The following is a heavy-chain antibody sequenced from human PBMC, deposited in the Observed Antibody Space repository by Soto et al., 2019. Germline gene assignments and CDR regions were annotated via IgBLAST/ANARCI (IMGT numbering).Heavy chain of an antibody. Sequence: QVQLVQSGDEVKKPGSSVTVSCKASGGTFSSYAISWVRQAPGQGLEWMGGITPIFGTANYAQKFQGRVTITADESTSTAYRELSSLRSEDTAVYYCASRDYGGSLTPPAEFDYWGQGTLVTVSS. J-gene: IGHJ4*02. CDR1: GGTFSSYA. V-gene: IGHV1-69*01. CDR2: ITPIFGTA. CDR3: ASRDYGGSLTPPAEFDY. D-gene: IGHD4-17*01.